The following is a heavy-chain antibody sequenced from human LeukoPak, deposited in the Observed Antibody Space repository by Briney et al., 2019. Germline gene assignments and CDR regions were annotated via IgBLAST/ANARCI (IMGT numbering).Heavy chain of an antibody. Sequence: GGSLPLSCAASGFTFSSYAMRWVRQPPGKGLEWVPAINCSGGSKYYADSVKGRFTISRDTSKNTLYLQMNSLRAKDTDVYYCGNLLSHFFDPWGQGTLVTVSS. J-gene: IGHJ5*02. V-gene: IGHV3-23*01. D-gene: IGHD3-16*02. CDR3: GNLLSHFFDP. CDR2: INCSGGSK. CDR1: GFTFSSYA.